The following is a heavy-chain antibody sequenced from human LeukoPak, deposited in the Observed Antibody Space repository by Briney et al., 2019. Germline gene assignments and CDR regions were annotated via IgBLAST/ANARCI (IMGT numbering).Heavy chain of an antibody. V-gene: IGHV4-4*02. D-gene: IGHD1-26*01. Sequence: SETLSLTCSVSGGSISNNNWWSWLRQSPGKGLEWIGSIYYSGSTYYNPSLKSRVTISVDTSKNQFSLKLSSVTAADTAVYYCARDRYSGSYLGVFDYWGQGTLVTVSS. CDR3: ARDRYSGSYLGVFDY. CDR1: GGSISNNNW. CDR2: IYYSGST. J-gene: IGHJ4*02.